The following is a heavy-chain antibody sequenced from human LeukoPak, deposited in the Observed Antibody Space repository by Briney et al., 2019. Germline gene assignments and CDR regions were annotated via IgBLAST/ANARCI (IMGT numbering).Heavy chain of an antibody. D-gene: IGHD2-8*01. CDR1: RFTFSSYW. V-gene: IGHV3-74*01. CDR3: ARVQGHPPNGLDI. J-gene: IGHJ3*02. CDR2: INSDGSST. Sequence: GGSLRLSCATSRFTFSSYWMHWVRQAPGKGLVWVSRINSDGSSTSYADSVKGRFTISRDNAKNTLYLQMNSLRADDTAVYYCARVQGHPPNGLDIWGQGTMVTVSS.